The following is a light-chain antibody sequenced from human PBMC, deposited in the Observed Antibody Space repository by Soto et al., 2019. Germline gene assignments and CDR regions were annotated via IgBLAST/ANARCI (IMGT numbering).Light chain of an antibody. CDR1: SSDVGGYNY. V-gene: IGLV2-8*01. CDR2: EVS. J-gene: IGLJ1*01. Sequence: QSVLTQPPSASGTPGHSVTISCTGTSSDVGGYNYVSWYQQHPGKAPKLMIYEVSKRPSGVPDRFSGSKSGNTASLTVSGLQAEYEADYYCSSYGGSNIPYVFGTGTKVT. CDR3: SSYGGSNIPYV.